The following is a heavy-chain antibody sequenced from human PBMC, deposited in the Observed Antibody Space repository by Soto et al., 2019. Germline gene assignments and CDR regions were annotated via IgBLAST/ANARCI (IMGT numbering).Heavy chain of an antibody. CDR1: GGSISSSSYY. Sequence: QLQLQESGPGLVKPSETLSLTCTVSGGSISSSSYYWGWIRQPPGKGLEWIGSIYYSGSTYYNPSLKSRVTISVDTSKHQFSLNLSSVTAADTAVYYCARLPWNYVDYYYYMDVWGKGTTVTGSS. V-gene: IGHV4-39*01. J-gene: IGHJ6*03. CDR3: ARLPWNYVDYYYYMDV. CDR2: IYYSGST. D-gene: IGHD1-7*01.